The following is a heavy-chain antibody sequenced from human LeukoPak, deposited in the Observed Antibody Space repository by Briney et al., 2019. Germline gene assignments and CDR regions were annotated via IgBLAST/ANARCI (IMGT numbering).Heavy chain of an antibody. CDR3: ARGPMDGMDV. CDR1: GFTFSSYD. D-gene: IGHD5-24*01. V-gene: IGHV3-64*01. J-gene: IGHJ6*02. CDR2: ISSNGGST. Sequence: GGSLRLSCAASGFTFSSYDMHWVRQAPGKGLEYVSAISSNGGSTYYANSVKGRFTISRDNSKNTLYLQMGSLRAEDMAVYYCARGPMDGMDVWGQGTTVTVSS.